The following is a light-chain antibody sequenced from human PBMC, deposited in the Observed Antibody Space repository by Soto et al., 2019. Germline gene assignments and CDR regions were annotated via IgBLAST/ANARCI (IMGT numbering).Light chain of an antibody. V-gene: IGKV1-27*01. CDR1: QDFYNF. CDR3: QKYDTVPLT. J-gene: IGKJ1*01. Sequence: DIRMTQSPPSLSASVRDKVAIACRASQDFYNFVAWYQQKPGEVPKLLIYDASTLRSGASSRFSGSGSGTIFTLAINSLQPEDVGSYFCQKYDTVPLTFGQGTKVEV. CDR2: DAS.